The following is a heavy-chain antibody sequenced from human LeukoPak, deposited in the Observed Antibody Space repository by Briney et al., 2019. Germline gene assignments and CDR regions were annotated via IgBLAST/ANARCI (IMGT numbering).Heavy chain of an antibody. J-gene: IGHJ4*02. CDR1: GGTFSSYA. CDR3: AMEGWGDYYDSSGYSDY. CDR2: IIPIFGTA. Sequence: ASVKVSCKASGGTFSSYAISWVRQAPGQGLEWMGGIIPIFGTANYAQKFQGRVTITADESTSTAYMELSSLRSEDTAVYYCAMEGWGDYYDSSGYSDYWGQGTLVTVSS. D-gene: IGHD3-22*01. V-gene: IGHV1-69*13.